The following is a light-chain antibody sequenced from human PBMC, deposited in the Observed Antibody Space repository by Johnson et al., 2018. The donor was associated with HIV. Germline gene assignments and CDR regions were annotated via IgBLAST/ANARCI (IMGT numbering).Light chain of an antibody. CDR3: GTWDYSLNAYV. V-gene: IGLV1-51*01. J-gene: IGLJ1*01. CDR1: SSNIGNNY. Sequence: QSVLTQPPSVSAAPGQKVTISCSGSSSNIGNNYVSWYQQLPGTAPKLLIYDNNKRPSGIPDRFSGSKSGTSATLGITGLQTGDEADYYCGTWDYSLNAYVFGTWTKVNGL. CDR2: DNN.